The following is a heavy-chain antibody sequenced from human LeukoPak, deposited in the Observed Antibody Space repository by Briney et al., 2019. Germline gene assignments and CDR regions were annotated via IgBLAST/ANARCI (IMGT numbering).Heavy chain of an antibody. CDR2: VSGSGGST. V-gene: IGHV3-23*01. J-gene: IGHJ4*02. Sequence: GRSLRLSCAASGFTFSSYAMSWVRQAPGKGLEWVSAVSGSGGSTYYADSVKGRFTISRDNSKNTLYLQMNSLRAEDTAVYYCAKDPKDCSSTSCLEGGDYWGQGTLVTVSS. D-gene: IGHD2-2*01. CDR1: GFTFSSYA. CDR3: AKDPKDCSSTSCLEGGDY.